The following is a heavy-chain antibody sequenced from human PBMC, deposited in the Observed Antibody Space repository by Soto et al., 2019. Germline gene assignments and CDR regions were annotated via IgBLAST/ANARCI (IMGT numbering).Heavy chain of an antibody. Sequence: GESLKISCKGSGYSFTCYWISWVRQMPGKGLEWMGRIDPSDSYTNYSPSFQGHVTISADKSISTAYLQWSSLKASDTAMYYCAVLRWYHYYYGMDVWGQGTTVTVSS. J-gene: IGHJ6*02. CDR1: GYSFTCYW. V-gene: IGHV5-10-1*01. CDR3: AVLRWYHYYYGMDV. CDR2: IDPSDSYT. D-gene: IGHD4-17*01.